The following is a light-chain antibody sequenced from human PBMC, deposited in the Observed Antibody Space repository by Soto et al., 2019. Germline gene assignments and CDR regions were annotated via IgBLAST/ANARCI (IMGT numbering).Light chain of an antibody. CDR3: KAYAGSNTYV. J-gene: IGLJ1*01. V-gene: IGLV2-8*01. CDR2: EVV. Sequence: QAVLTQPPSASGSRGQSVTIAGTGTKNDIGVYDFVAWYQQHPGKAPRLIIYEVVQRPSGVPDRFSGSKSGNTASLTVSGLQAGDEADYFCKAYAGSNTYVFGSGTKVTVL. CDR1: KNDIGVYDF.